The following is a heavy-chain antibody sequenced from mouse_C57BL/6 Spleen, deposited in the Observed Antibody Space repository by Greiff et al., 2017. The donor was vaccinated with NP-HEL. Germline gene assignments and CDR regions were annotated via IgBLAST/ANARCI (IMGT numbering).Heavy chain of an antibody. J-gene: IGHJ1*03. CDR3: VREGLVARYFDV. D-gene: IGHD1-1*01. CDR2: IRSKSSNYAT. CDR1: GFTFNTYA. Sequence: EVQRVESGGGLVQPKGSLKLSCAASGFTFNTYAMHWVRQAPGKGLEWVARIRSKSSNYATYYADSVKDRFTISRDDSQSMLYLQMNNLKTEDTAMYYCVREGLVARYFDVWGTGTTVTVSS. V-gene: IGHV10-3*01.